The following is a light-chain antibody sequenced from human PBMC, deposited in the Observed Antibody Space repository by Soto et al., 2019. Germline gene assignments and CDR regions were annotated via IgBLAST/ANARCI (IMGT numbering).Light chain of an antibody. V-gene: IGLV1-47*01. CDR1: YSNIGNYH. Sequence: QSVLTQPPSASGTPGQRVTISCSGSYSNIGNYHVYWYQQFPGAAPKLLIYTNHQRPSGVPDRFSASKSGTSASLAISGLRSEDEAEYHCAAWDDSLTGVVFGGGTKLTVL. CDR3: AAWDDSLTGVV. J-gene: IGLJ2*01. CDR2: TNH.